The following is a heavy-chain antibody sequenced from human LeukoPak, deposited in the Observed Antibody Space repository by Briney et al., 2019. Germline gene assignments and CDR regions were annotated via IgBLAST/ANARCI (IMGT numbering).Heavy chain of an antibody. CDR3: ARWYSSGWAFDC. CDR1: GGTISCSY. Sequence: PSETLSLTCTVSGGTISCSYWDWIRQPPGKGLEWIGYIHYSGSTKYNPSLKSRVTISVDTSRNQFSLKLSSVTAADTAVYYCARWYSSGWAFDCLGRGTLVTVSS. V-gene: IGHV4-59*08. CDR2: IHYSGST. J-gene: IGHJ4*02. D-gene: IGHD6-19*01.